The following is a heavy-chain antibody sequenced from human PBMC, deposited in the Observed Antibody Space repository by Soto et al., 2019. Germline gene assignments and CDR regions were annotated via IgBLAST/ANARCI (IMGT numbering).Heavy chain of an antibody. CDR1: GFTFSSYW. CDR2: MNEDGGTT. Sequence: GGSLRLSCASSGFTFSSYWMHWVRQAPGKGLVWVSRMNEDGGTTDYADSVKGRFTISRDNAKNTLYLQMNSLRVEDTAVYYCASDLSGRADVWGQGTTVTVSS. V-gene: IGHV3-74*01. J-gene: IGHJ6*02. D-gene: IGHD3-10*01. CDR3: ASDLSGRADV.